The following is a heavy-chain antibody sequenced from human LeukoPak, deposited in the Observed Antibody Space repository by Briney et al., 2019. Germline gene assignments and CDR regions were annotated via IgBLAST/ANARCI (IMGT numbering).Heavy chain of an antibody. CDR1: GYTFTGYY. D-gene: IGHD2-2*01. Sequence: GASVKVSCKASGYTFTGYYMHWVRQAPGQGLEWMGWINPNSGGTNYAQKFQGRVTMTRDTPISTAYMELSRLRSDDTAVYYCARVGIVVVPAAPGRFTSDYYYYYGMDVWGQGTTVTVSS. CDR2: INPNSGGT. J-gene: IGHJ6*02. V-gene: IGHV1-2*02. CDR3: ARVGIVVVPAAPGRFTSDYYYYYGMDV.